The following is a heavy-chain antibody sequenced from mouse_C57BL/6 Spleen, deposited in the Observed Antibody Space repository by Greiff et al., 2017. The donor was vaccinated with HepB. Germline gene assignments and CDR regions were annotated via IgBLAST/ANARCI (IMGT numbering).Heavy chain of an antibody. D-gene: IGHD2-4*01. CDR2: ISSGGDYI. CDR1: GFTFSSYA. V-gene: IGHV5-9-1*02. Sequence: EVKLVESGEGLVKPGGSLKLSCAASGFTFSSYAMSWVRQTPEKRLEWVAYISSGGDYIYYADPVKGRFTISRDNARNTLYLQMSSLKSEDTAMYYCTRGVPLYYEYDGGAWFAYWGQGTLVTVSA. CDR3: TRGVPLYYEYDGGAWFAY. J-gene: IGHJ3*01.